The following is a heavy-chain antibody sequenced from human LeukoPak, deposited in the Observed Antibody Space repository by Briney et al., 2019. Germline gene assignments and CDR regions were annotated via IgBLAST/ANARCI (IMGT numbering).Heavy chain of an antibody. CDR3: ARAVISFGGTIAKGFDC. Sequence: SETLSLTCTVSGGSISTYHWSWIRQPPGKGPEWIAYVYYSGSTDYSPSLKSRATISVDTSMNQFSLSLSSVTAADTAIYYCARAVISFGGTIAKGFDCWGQGTLVTVSS. D-gene: IGHD3-16*02. V-gene: IGHV4-59*01. CDR2: VYYSGST. J-gene: IGHJ4*02. CDR1: GGSISTYH.